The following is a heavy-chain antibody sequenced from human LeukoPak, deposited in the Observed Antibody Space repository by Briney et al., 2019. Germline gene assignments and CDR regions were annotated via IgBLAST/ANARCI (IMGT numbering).Heavy chain of an antibody. V-gene: IGHV4-39*07. J-gene: IGHJ4*02. D-gene: IGHD3-16*01. CDR2: IFYSGTT. CDR3: ARGDMITFGGSIGDY. CDR1: DGSISSPSHY. Sequence: SETLSLTCTVSDGSISSPSHYWGWIRQPPGKGLEWIVSIFYSGTTYYNPSLESRVTISVDTSKNQFSLKLSSVTAADTAVYYCARGDMITFGGSIGDYWGQGTLVTVSS.